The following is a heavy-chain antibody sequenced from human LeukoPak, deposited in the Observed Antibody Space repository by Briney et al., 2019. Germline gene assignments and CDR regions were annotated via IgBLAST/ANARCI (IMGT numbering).Heavy chain of an antibody. CDR1: GYTFTAYP. Sequence: ASVKVSCKASGYTFTAYPLNWVRQAPGQGLEWMGWIHTNTRNPTYAQGFTGRFVFSLDTSVSTAYPQISSLKAEDTAVYYCARVQGNYDSSDYAYDFWGQGTLVTVSS. V-gene: IGHV7-4-1*02. J-gene: IGHJ4*02. D-gene: IGHD3-22*01. CDR3: ARVQGNYDSSDYAYDF. CDR2: IHTNTRNP.